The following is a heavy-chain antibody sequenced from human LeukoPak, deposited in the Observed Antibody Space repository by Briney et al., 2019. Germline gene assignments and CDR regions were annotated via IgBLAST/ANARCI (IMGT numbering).Heavy chain of an antibody. J-gene: IGHJ4*02. CDR2: INPNSGGT. CDR3: ARGDDYGDYTGYY. Sequence: ASVKVSCKTSGYTFTGYYIHWVRQAPGQGLEWMGWINPNSGGTNYAQKFQGRVTMTRDTPISTAYMELSRLRSDDTAVYYCARGDDYGDYTGYYWGQGILVTVSS. CDR1: GYTFTGYY. V-gene: IGHV1-2*02. D-gene: IGHD4-17*01.